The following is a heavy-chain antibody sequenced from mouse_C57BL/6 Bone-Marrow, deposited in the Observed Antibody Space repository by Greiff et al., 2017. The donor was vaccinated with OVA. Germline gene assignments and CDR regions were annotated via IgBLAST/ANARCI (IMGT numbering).Heavy chain of an antibody. CDR3: ARHLTGFLYYFDY. CDR1: GFTFSSYG. CDR2: ISSGGSYT. Sequence: EVHLVESGGDLVKPGGSLKLSCAASGFTFSSYGMSWVRQTPDKRLEWVATISSGGSYTYYPDSVKGRFTISRDNAKNTLYLQMSSLKSEDTAMYYCARHLTGFLYYFDYWGQGTTLTVSS. D-gene: IGHD4-1*01. V-gene: IGHV5-6*01. J-gene: IGHJ2*01.